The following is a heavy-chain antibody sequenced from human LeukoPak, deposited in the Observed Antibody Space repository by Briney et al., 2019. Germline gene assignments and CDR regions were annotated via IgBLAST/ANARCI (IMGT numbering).Heavy chain of an antibody. J-gene: IGHJ4*02. V-gene: IGHV1-69*04. CDR3: ARRGSSWWFDY. CDR1: GGTFSSYA. CDR2: IIPILGIA. Sequence: ASAKVSCKASGGTFSSYAISWVRQAPGQGLEWMGRIIPILGIANYAQKFQGRVTITADKSTSTAYMELSSLRSEDTAVYYCARRGSSWWFDYWGQGTLVTVSS. D-gene: IGHD6-13*01.